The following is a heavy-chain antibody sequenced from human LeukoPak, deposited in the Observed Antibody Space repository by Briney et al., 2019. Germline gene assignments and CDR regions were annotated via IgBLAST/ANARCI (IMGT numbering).Heavy chain of an antibody. D-gene: IGHD3-3*01. V-gene: IGHV3-30-3*01. CDR3: ARDPSDFWSGYPYYFDY. J-gene: IGHJ4*02. Sequence: SGGSLRLSCAASGFTFSSYAMHWVRQAPGKGLEWVAVISYDGSNKYYADSVKGRSTISRDNSKNTLYLQMNSLRAEDTAVYYCARDPSDFWSGYPYYFDYWGQGTLVTVSS. CDR2: ISYDGSNK. CDR1: GFTFSSYA.